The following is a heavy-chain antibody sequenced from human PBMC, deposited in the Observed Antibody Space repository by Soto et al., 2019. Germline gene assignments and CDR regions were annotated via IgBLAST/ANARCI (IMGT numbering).Heavy chain of an antibody. J-gene: IGHJ4*02. CDR2: IWYDGTNK. D-gene: IGHD2-2*01. Sequence: SLRLSCAASGFTFSSYAMHWVRQPPGKGLEWVAVIWYDGTNKYYGDSVKGRFTISRDNSQNTLYLEMNSLRGDDTAVYYCARISSTSYYHDFWGQGTLVTVSS. V-gene: IGHV3-33*01. CDR1: GFTFSSYA. CDR3: ARISSTSYYHDF.